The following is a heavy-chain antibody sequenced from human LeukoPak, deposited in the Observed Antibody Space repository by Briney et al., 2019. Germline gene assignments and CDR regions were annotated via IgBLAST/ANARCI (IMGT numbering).Heavy chain of an antibody. CDR3: ATIYSSGWYLKRTDY. J-gene: IGHJ4*02. Sequence: SETLSLTCTVSGGSISSSSYYWGWVRQPPGKGLEWIGEINHSGSTNYNPSLKSRVTISVDMSKNQFSLKLSSVTAADTAVYYCATIYSSGWYLKRTDYWGQGTLVTVSS. CDR2: INHSGST. V-gene: IGHV4-39*07. CDR1: GGSISSSSYY. D-gene: IGHD6-19*01.